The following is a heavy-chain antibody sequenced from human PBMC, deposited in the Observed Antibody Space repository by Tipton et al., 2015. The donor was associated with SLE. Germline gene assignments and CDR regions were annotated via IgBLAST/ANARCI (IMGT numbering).Heavy chain of an antibody. CDR1: GGSISSSRYY. CDR2: IYSTGST. V-gene: IGHV4-61*02. D-gene: IGHD6-13*01. J-gene: IGHJ6*02. Sequence: LSLTCSVSGGSISSSRYYWNWIRQPAGKALEWIGRIYSTGSTNYNPSFQTRVTISVDTSKNQFSLRLNSVTGADTAVYYCARGGAPAAYYYAMDVWGQGTMVTVSS. CDR3: ARGGAPAAYYYAMDV.